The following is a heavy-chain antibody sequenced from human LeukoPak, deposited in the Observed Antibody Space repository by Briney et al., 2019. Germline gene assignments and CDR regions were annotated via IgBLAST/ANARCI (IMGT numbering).Heavy chain of an antibody. J-gene: IGHJ5*02. V-gene: IGHV3-64*01. D-gene: IGHD1-26*01. CDR2: ISGNGGST. CDR3: AKEDVPGTNWFDP. Sequence: PGRSLRLSCAASGFTFNDYPMHWVRQAPGRGLESVSAISGNGGSTYYANSVKGRFTISRDNSKNTLYLQMGSLRDEDTALYYCAKEDVPGTNWFDPRGQGALVTVSS. CDR1: GFTFNDYP.